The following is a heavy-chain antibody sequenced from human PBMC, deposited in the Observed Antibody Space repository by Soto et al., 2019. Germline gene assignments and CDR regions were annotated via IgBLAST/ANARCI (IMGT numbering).Heavy chain of an antibody. J-gene: IGHJ5*02. V-gene: IGHV4-4*07. Sequence: QVQLQESGPGLVKPSETLSLTCTVSGASISGFYWSWIRKSAEKGLEWNGRIYATGTTDYNPSLKSRVMMSVDTSKKQFSLKLRSVTAADTAVYYCVRDGTKTLRDWFDPWGQGISVTVSS. D-gene: IGHD1-1*01. CDR1: GASISGFY. CDR3: VRDGTKTLRDWFDP. CDR2: IYATGTT.